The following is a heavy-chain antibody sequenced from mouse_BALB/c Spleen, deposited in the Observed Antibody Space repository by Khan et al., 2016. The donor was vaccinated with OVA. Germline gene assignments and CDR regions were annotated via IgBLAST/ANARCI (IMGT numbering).Heavy chain of an antibody. Sequence: EVQLVEQGPGLVKPSQSLSLTCTVTGYSITSDYAWNWIRQFPGNKLEWMGYISYSGSTSYNPSLKSRLSITRDTSKNQFFLQLNSVTTEDTATYYCARSIMANWGQGTTLTVSS. CDR2: ISYSGST. J-gene: IGHJ2*01. V-gene: IGHV3-2*02. CDR1: GYSITSDYA. CDR3: ARSIMAN.